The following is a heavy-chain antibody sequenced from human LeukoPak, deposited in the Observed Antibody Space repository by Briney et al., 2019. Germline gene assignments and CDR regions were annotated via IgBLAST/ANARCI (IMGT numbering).Heavy chain of an antibody. Sequence: SETLSLTCTVSGGSISSSGYYWGWIRQPPGKGLEWIGTMYYSGSTYYNPSLKSRVTISVDTSKNQLSLKVSSVTAAHTAVYYCARLRVQLERPGLFEYWGQGTLVTVSS. CDR3: ARLRVQLERPGLFEY. V-gene: IGHV4-39*01. D-gene: IGHD1-1*01. CDR2: MYYSGST. CDR1: GGSISSSGYY. J-gene: IGHJ4*02.